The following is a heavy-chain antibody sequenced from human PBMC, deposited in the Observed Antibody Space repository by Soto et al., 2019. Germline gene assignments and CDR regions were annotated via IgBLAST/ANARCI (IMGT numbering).Heavy chain of an antibody. V-gene: IGHV4-61*03. D-gene: IGHD2-2*01. Sequence: QVQLQESGPGLVKPSETLSLTCTVSGDSVSSGSYYWTRIRQPPGKGLEWSGYLYYTGTTNYKPPLRSRVTMSQDTSSNHFSLRLSSVTAADTAVYFCARTFCSTTSCQGHGMDVWGQGTAVTVSS. J-gene: IGHJ6*02. CDR3: ARTFCSTTSCQGHGMDV. CDR2: LYYTGTT. CDR1: GDSVSSGSYY.